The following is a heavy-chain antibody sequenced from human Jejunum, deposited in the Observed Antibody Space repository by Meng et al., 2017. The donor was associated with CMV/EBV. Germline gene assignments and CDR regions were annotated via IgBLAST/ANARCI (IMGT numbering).Heavy chain of an antibody. V-gene: IGHV4-4*07. CDR3: ARHEVVGTAIFDY. Sequence: GQLPEAGPGLVKPSAPLSLPSTVSRGSTSNYYWSWIRQPAGKGLEYIGRIYSSGTTKYNPSLNSRVTMSVDTSKNQFSLKVRSVTAADTAVYLCARHEVVGTAIFDYWGQGTLVTVSS. D-gene: IGHD6-19*01. J-gene: IGHJ4*02. CDR2: IYSSGTT. CDR1: RGSTSNYY.